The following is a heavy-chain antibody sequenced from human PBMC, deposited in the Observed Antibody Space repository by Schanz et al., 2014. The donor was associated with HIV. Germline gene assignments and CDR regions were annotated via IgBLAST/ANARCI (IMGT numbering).Heavy chain of an antibody. D-gene: IGHD5-12*01. J-gene: IGHJ4*02. Sequence: QVQLVQSGAEVKKPGSSVKVSCKASGGTFSNYAISWVRQAPGQGLEWMGGIIPIFGTPNYAQNFQGRVTITADESASTAYMELSGLTSGDTAVYYCASDPPQNGYNSLDYWGQGTLVTVSS. V-gene: IGHV1-69*01. CDR2: IIPIFGTP. CDR3: ASDPPQNGYNSLDY. CDR1: GGTFSNYA.